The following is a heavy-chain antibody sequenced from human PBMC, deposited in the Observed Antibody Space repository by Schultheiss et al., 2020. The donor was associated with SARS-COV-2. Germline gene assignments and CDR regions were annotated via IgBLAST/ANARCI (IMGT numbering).Heavy chain of an antibody. J-gene: IGHJ6*02. D-gene: IGHD1-7*01. CDR2: ISAYNGNT. CDR3: ARGLAVTGTTWEVYYGMDV. CDR1: GNTFTSYG. Sequence: GESLKISCKASGNTFTSYGISWVRQAPGQGLEWMGWISAYNGNTNYAQKLQGRVTMTTDTSTSTAYMELGSLKSDDTAVYYCARGLAVTGTTWEVYYGMDVWGQGTTVTVSS. V-gene: IGHV1-18*01.